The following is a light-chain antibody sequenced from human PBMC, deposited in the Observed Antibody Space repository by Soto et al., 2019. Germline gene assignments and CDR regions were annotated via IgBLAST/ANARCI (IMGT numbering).Light chain of an antibody. CDR1: QSVLYSSNNKNY. Sequence: DIVMTQSPDSLAVSLGERATINCKSSQSVLYSSNNKNYLAWYQQKPGQPPKVLIFWASTRESGVPDRFSGSGSETDFTLTISSLHAEDVAVYYCQQYYSTPRTFGQGTKVEIK. V-gene: IGKV4-1*01. CDR2: WAS. J-gene: IGKJ1*01. CDR3: QQYYSTPRT.